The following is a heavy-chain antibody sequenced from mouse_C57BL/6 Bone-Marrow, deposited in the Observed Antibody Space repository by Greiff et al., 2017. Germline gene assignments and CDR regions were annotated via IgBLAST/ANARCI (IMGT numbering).Heavy chain of an antibody. CDR2: IYWDDDT. CDR1: GFSLSTSGMG. J-gene: IGHJ1*03. Sequence: QVTLKESGPGILQSSQTLSLTCSFSGFSLSTSGMGVSWIRQPSGKGLEWLAHIYWDDDTRYNPSLKSRLTISKDTSRNQVFLKITSVDTADTATYYCARRGRDYYGYVTPHWYFDVWGTGTTVTVSS. CDR3: ARRGRDYYGYVTPHWYFDV. D-gene: IGHD2-2*01. V-gene: IGHV8-12*01.